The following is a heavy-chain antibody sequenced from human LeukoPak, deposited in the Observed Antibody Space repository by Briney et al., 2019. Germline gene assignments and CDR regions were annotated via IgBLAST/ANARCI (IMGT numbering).Heavy chain of an antibody. V-gene: IGHV3-66*01. CDR3: ARWDTAMVWDY. D-gene: IGHD5-18*01. CDR2: IYSGGST. Sequence: PGGSLRLSCAASGFTVSSNYMTWVRQAPGKGLEWVSVIYSGGSTYYADSVKGRFTISRDNSKNTLYLQMNNLRAEDTAVYYCARWDTAMVWDYWGQGTLVTVSS. J-gene: IGHJ4*02. CDR1: GFTVSSNY.